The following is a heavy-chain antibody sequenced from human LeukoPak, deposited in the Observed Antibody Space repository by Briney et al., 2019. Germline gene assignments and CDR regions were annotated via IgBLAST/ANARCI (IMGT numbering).Heavy chain of an antibody. CDR2: IRSKANNYAT. V-gene: IGHV3-73*01. D-gene: IGHD1-26*01. CDR1: GFTFSGSA. Sequence: GGSLRLSCAASGFTFSGSAMHWVRQASGKGLEWVGRIRSKANNYATASAASVKGRFTFSSDDSKNTAYLQMNSLKTEDTAVYYCTSSGSYLDAFDIWGQGTVVTVSS. CDR3: TSSGSYLDAFDI. J-gene: IGHJ3*02.